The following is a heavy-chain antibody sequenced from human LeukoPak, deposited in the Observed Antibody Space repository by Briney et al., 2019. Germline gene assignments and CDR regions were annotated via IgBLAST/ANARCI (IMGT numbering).Heavy chain of an antibody. Sequence: GGSLRLSCAASGFTLSSYGMHWVRQAPGKGLEWVAVTSYDGSNKYYADSVKGRFTISRDNSRNTMYLQMNSLTAEDTAVYYCAKACLVATTPGRGMDVWGQGTTVAVSS. D-gene: IGHD5-24*01. J-gene: IGHJ6*02. CDR2: TSYDGSNK. CDR1: GFTLSSYG. CDR3: AKACLVATTPGRGMDV. V-gene: IGHV3-30*18.